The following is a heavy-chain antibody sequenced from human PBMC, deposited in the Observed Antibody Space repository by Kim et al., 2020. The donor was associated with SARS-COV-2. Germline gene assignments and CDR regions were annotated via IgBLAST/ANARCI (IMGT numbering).Heavy chain of an antibody. Sequence: SETLSLTCAVYGGSFSGYYWSWIRQPPGKGLEWIGEINHSGSTNYNPSLKSRVTISVDTSKNQFSLKLSSVTAADTAVYYCASGVIAAAVVFDYWGQGTLVTVSS. CDR3: ASGVIAAAVVFDY. V-gene: IGHV4-34*01. J-gene: IGHJ4*02. D-gene: IGHD6-13*01. CDR2: INHSGST. CDR1: GGSFSGYY.